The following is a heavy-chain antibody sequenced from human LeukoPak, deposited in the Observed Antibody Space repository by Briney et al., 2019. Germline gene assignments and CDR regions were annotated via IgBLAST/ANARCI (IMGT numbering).Heavy chain of an antibody. Sequence: GGSLRLSCAASGLTFSNAWMSWVRQAPGKGLEWVGRIKSKTDGGTTDYAAPVKGRFTISRDDSKNTLYLQMNSLKTEDTAVYYCTTDVVATTGGSYYYYYMDVWGKGTTVTVSS. CDR1: GLTFSNAW. CDR2: IKSKTDGGTT. D-gene: IGHD5-12*01. J-gene: IGHJ6*03. CDR3: TTDVVATTGGSYYYYYMDV. V-gene: IGHV3-15*01.